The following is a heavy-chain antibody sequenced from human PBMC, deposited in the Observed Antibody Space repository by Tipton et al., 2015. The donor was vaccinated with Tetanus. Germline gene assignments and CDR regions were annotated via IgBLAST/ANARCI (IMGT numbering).Heavy chain of an antibody. V-gene: IGHV1-2*02. Sequence: QLVQSGAEVKKPGASVKVSCKTSGYTFTDHYIHWVRQAPGQGLEWMGWINPSTGGTNYAQKFQGRVTVTSDTSISTAYMDLRSLTSDDTAVYYCAVRNKYGYGSTDHWGQGTLVTVSS. J-gene: IGHJ4*02. CDR2: INPSTGGT. CDR3: AVRNKYGYGSTDH. D-gene: IGHD3-16*01. CDR1: GYTFTDHY.